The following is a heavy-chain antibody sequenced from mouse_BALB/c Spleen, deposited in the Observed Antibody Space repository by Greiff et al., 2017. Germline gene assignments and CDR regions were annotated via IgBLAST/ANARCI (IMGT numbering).Heavy chain of an antibody. CDR3: ARDQGTWFAY. CDR1: GFTFSSYA. CDR2: ISSGGSYT. Sequence: EVQRVESGGGLVKPGGSLKLSCAASGFTFSSYAMSWVRQSPEKRLEWVAEISSGGSYTYYPDTVTGRFTISRDNAKNTLYLEMSSLRSEDTAMYYCARDQGTWFAYWGQGTLVTVSA. J-gene: IGHJ3*01. D-gene: IGHD3-2*02. V-gene: IGHV5-9-4*01.